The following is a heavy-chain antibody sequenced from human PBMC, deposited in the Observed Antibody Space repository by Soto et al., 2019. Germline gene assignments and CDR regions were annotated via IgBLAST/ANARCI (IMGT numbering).Heavy chain of an antibody. CDR3: ARSLLTSSWYAGS. D-gene: IGHD6-13*01. Sequence: GTLSLTCVVSGYSISSGYYWGCIRQPPGKGLEWIGSIYHSGTTYYNPSLKSRVTISLDTSRNQFSLKLTSVTAADTAVYYCARSLLTSSWYAGSWGQGTLVTVSS. CDR1: GYSISSGYY. CDR2: IYHSGTT. V-gene: IGHV4-38-2*01. J-gene: IGHJ5*02.